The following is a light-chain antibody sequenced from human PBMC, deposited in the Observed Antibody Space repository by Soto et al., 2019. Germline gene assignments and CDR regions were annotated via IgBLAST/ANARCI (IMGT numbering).Light chain of an antibody. CDR3: QQYSTYSWT. V-gene: IGKV1-5*01. Sequence: IQMTHAPSTLSANVGDRVTITCRASHSIGSWVAWYQQKPGKAPKLLIYDASSLESGVPSRFSGSGSGTEFTLTISSLQPDDFATYFCQQYSTYSWTFGQGTKVDIK. J-gene: IGKJ1*01. CDR2: DAS. CDR1: HSIGSW.